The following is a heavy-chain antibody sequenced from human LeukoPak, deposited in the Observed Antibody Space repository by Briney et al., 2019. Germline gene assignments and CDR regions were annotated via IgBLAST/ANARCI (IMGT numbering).Heavy chain of an antibody. V-gene: IGHV3-21*01. CDR2: ISSSSSYI. CDR1: GFTFSSYS. J-gene: IGHJ6*02. CDR3: ARGSSSQSYYYYYGMDV. Sequence: SGGSLRLSCAASGFTFSSYSMNWVRQAPGKGLEWVSSISSSSSYIYYADSVKGRFTISRDNAKNSLYLQMNSLRAEDTAVYYCARGSSSQSYYYYYGMDVWGQGTTVTVSS. D-gene: IGHD6-13*01.